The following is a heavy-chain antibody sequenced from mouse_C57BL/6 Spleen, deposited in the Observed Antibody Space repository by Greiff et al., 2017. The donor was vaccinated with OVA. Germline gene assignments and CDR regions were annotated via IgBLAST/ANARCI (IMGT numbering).Heavy chain of an antibody. CDR1: GYTFTDYY. D-gene: IGHD4-1*01. J-gene: IGHJ1*03. V-gene: IGHV1-26*01. CDR2: INPNNGGT. Sequence: VQLQQSGPELVKPGASVKISCKASGYTFTDYYMNWVKQSHGKSLEWIGDINPNNGGTSYNQKFKGKATLTVDKSSSTAYMELRSLTSEDSAVYYCAALTGTWGYFDVWGTGTTVTVSS. CDR3: AALTGTWGYFDV.